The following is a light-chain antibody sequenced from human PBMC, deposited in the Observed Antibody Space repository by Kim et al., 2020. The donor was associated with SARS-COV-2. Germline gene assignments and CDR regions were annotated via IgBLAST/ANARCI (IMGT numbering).Light chain of an antibody. J-gene: IGLJ3*02. CDR1: DSNIGNNT. V-gene: IGLV1-44*01. CDR3: SARDDSVNGWV. Sequence: GQSVTISCSGSDSNIGNNTVRWFQHVPGKPPTLIIHTDTQRPSGVPARFSASKSGTSASLAISGLQSEDEADYYCSARDDSVNGWVFGGGTQLTVL. CDR2: TDT.